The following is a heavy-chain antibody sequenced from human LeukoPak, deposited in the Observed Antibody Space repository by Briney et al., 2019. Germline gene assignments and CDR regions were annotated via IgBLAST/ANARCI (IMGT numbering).Heavy chain of an antibody. CDR3: ARGLGNYDSSGYYYWRGAFGI. CDR1: GGTFSSYA. Sequence: SVKVSCKASGGTFSSYAISWVRQAPGQGLEWMGGIIPIFGTANYAQKFQGRVTITTDESTSTAYMELSSLRSEDTAVYYCARGLGNYDSSGYYYWRGAFGIWGQGTMVTVSS. V-gene: IGHV1-69*05. J-gene: IGHJ3*02. D-gene: IGHD3-22*01. CDR2: IIPIFGTA.